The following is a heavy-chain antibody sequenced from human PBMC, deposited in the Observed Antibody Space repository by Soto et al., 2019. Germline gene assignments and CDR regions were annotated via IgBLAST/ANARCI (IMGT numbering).Heavy chain of an antibody. CDR2: IVPLFGTA. Sequence: QVQLVQSGAEVNKSGSSVKVSCKASGGTFSSYAISWVRQAPGQGLEWMGGIVPLFGTAKYAQKFQGRLTITPDESTSTAYMELSSLRFEDTAVYYCARGVVVVAASQLGWFDPWGQGTLVTVSS. CDR1: GGTFSSYA. D-gene: IGHD2-15*01. J-gene: IGHJ5*02. V-gene: IGHV1-69*01. CDR3: ARGVVVVAASQLGWFDP.